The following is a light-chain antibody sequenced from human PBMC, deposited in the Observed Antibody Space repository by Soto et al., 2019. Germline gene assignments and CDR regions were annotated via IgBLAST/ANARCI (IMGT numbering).Light chain of an antibody. Sequence: DVVMTQSPLSLPVTLGQSASVSCRSSESVLYRDGNSYLSWFQQRPGQSPRRLIYKVSNRDSGVPDRFSGSGSDTDFIRKISRVEDDDVGVYYCIQGTYWPYTFGQGTQREIK. CDR3: IQGTYWPYT. CDR1: ESVLYRDGNSY. J-gene: IGKJ2*01. V-gene: IGKV2-30*01. CDR2: KVS.